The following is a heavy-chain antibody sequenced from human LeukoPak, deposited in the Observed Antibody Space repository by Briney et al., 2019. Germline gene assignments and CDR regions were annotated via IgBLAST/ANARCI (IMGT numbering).Heavy chain of an antibody. Sequence: SVKVSCKASGGTFSSYAISWVRQAPGQGLEWMGRIIPILGIANYAQKFQGRVSMTRDLSTSTVYMELSSLRSEDTAVYYCARNLMQFTGLAYWGQGTLVTVSS. V-gene: IGHV1-69*04. D-gene: IGHD2-8*02. CDR2: IIPILGIA. J-gene: IGHJ4*02. CDR1: GGTFSSYA. CDR3: ARNLMQFTGLAY.